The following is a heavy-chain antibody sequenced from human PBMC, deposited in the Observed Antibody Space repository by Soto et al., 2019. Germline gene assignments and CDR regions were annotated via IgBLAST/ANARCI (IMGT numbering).Heavy chain of an antibody. J-gene: IGHJ4*02. D-gene: IGHD6-19*01. Sequence: GASVKVSCKASGGTFSSYAISWVRQAPGQGLEWMGGIIPIFGTANYAQKFQGRVTITADKSTSTAYMELSSLRSEDTAVYYCARANGLAVDPDLFQHPVSWYYFDYWGQGTLVTVSS. CDR3: ARANGLAVDPDLFQHPVSWYYFDY. V-gene: IGHV1-69*06. CDR2: IIPIFGTA. CDR1: GGTFSSYA.